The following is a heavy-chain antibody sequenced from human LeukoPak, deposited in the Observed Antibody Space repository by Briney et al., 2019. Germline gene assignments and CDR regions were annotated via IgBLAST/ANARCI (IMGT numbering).Heavy chain of an antibody. CDR3: ARALVQQPLGAFDI. D-gene: IGHD6-13*01. CDR2: IIPIFGTA. V-gene: IGHV1-69*05. J-gene: IGHJ3*02. CDR1: GGTFSSYA. Sequence: ASVKVSCKASGGTFSSYAISWVRQAPGQGLEWMGGIIPIFGTANYAQKFQGRVTITTDESTSTAYMELSSLRSEDTAVYYCARALVQQPLGAFDIWGQGTMVTVSS.